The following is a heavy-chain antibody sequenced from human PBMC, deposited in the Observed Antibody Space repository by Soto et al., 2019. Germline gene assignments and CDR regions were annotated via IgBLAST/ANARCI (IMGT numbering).Heavy chain of an antibody. CDR1: GFTFDDYA. V-gene: IGHV3-9*01. Sequence: EVQVVESGGGLVQPGRSLRLSCAASGFTFDDYAMQWVRQAAGKGLEWVSGISWNSGSIGYADSVKGRFTISRDNARNSRDLQMNCLRAEDTTLYYCAKDYAPETKNVGWFDPWGQGTLVTVSS. CDR3: AKDYAPETKNVGWFDP. J-gene: IGHJ5*02. CDR2: ISWNSGSI.